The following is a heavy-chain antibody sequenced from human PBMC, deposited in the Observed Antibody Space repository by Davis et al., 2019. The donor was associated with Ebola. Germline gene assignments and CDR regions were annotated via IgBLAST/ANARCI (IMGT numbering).Heavy chain of an antibody. J-gene: IGHJ5*02. V-gene: IGHV1-18*04. CDR2: ISAYNGNT. CDR1: GYTFTSYG. D-gene: IGHD3-22*01. CDR3: ARLQDDSSGYYSGAFWFDP. Sequence: ASVKVSCKASGYTFTSYGISWVRQAPGQGLEWMGWISAYNGNTNYVQKFQGRVAMTTDTSTSTAYMELRSLTSDDTAVYYCARLQDDSSGYYSGAFWFDPWGQGTLVTVSS.